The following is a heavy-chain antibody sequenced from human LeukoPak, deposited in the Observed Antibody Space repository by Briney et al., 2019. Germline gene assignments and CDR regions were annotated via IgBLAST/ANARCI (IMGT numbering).Heavy chain of an antibody. D-gene: IGHD5-18*01. Sequence: GGSLRLSCAASGFTFSIYAMSWVRQAPGKGLEWVSAISATDSRPYYADSVKGRFTISRDNSKSTLYLQLNGLRGEDTAIYYCAKDLSYGFDYWGQGTLVTVSP. J-gene: IGHJ4*02. CDR1: GFTFSIYA. CDR2: ISATDSRP. CDR3: AKDLSYGFDY. V-gene: IGHV3-23*01.